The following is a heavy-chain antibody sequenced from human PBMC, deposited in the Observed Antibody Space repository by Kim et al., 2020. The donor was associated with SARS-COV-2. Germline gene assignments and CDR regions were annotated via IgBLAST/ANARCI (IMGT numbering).Heavy chain of an antibody. D-gene: IGHD1-26*01. J-gene: IGHJ4*02. V-gene: IGHV3-30*02. Sequence: YADSVKGRFTIFRDDSKNTLYLQMNSLRSEDTAVYYCAKDGGVGASFLHYWGQGTLVTVSS. CDR3: AKDGGVGASFLHY.